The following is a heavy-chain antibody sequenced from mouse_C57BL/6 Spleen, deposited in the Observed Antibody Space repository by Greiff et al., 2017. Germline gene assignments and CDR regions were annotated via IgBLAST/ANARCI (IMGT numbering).Heavy chain of an antibody. J-gene: IGHJ3*01. CDR3: ANSNPWFAY. CDR1: GYAFTNYL. Sequence: QVQLQQSGAELVRPGTSVKVSCKASGYAFTNYLIEWVKQRPGQGLEWIGVINPGSGGTNYNEKFKGKATLTADKSSSTAYMQLSSLTSEDSAVYFCANSNPWFAYWGQGTLVTVSA. V-gene: IGHV1-54*01. D-gene: IGHD2-5*01. CDR2: INPGSGGT.